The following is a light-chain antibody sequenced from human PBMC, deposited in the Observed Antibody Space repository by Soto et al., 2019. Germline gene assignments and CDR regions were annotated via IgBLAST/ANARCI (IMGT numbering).Light chain of an antibody. CDR3: QQSLGIPYT. V-gene: IGKV1-39*01. CDR2: AAS. J-gene: IGKJ2*01. CDR1: QTMSTY. Sequence: DIQMTQSPSALSASVGDRVTITFRASQTMSTYLNWYQQKPGKAPKLLIYAASTLQSGVPSRFSGSGSGTDFTLTISSLQPEDFATYYCQQSLGIPYTFGQGTRLEIK.